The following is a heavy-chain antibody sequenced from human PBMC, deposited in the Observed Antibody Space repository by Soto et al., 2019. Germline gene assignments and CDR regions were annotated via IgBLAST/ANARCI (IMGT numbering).Heavy chain of an antibody. J-gene: IGHJ4*02. CDR3: ARDHYYGGNSPYFDC. V-gene: IGHV3-30-3*01. CDR2: ISYDGSNK. Sequence: QVQLVESGGGVVQPGRSLRLSCAASGFTFSSYAMHWVRQAPGKGLEWGAVISYDGSNKYYADSVKGRFTISRDNSKNTLYLQMNSLRAEDTAVYYCARDHYYGGNSPYFDCWGQGTLVTVSS. D-gene: IGHD4-17*01. CDR1: GFTFSSYA.